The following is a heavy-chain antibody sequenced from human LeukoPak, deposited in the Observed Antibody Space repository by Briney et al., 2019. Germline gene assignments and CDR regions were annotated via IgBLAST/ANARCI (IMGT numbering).Heavy chain of an antibody. D-gene: IGHD2-15*01. J-gene: IGHJ4*02. CDR3: ARGVVDSPFDY. Sequence: SETLSLTCTVSGGSISSYYWSWIRQPPGKGLEWIGYIYYSGSTNYNPSLKSRVTISVDTSKNQFSLKLSSVTAADTAVYYCARGVVDSPFDYWGQGTLVTVSS. CDR1: GGSISSYY. CDR2: IYYSGST. V-gene: IGHV4-59*12.